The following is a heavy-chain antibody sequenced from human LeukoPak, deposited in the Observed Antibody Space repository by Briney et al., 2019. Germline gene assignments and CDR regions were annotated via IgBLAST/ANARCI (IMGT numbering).Heavy chain of an antibody. CDR3: AREAGYCSSTSCLGLY. Sequence: GGSLRLSCAASGFTFSSYSMNWVRQAPGKGLEWVSSISSSSSYIYYADSVKGRFTISRDNAKNSLYLQMNSLRAEDTAVYYCAREAGYCSSTSCLGLYWGQGTLVTVSS. V-gene: IGHV3-21*01. D-gene: IGHD2-2*03. CDR1: GFTFSSYS. CDR2: ISSSSSYI. J-gene: IGHJ4*02.